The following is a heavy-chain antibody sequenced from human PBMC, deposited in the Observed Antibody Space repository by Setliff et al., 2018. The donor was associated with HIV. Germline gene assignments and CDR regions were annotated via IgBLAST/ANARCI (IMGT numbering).Heavy chain of an antibody. D-gene: IGHD3-10*01. Sequence: GASVKVSCKASGYTFTTYSIHWVRQAPGQSLEWMGWINVGKGDTKYSQELQGSITLTTDTSANTAYMKLSSLRSDDTAVYFCARGALLAVFDFDHWGHGTLVTVSS. CDR1: GYTFTTYS. J-gene: IGHJ4*01. CDR3: ARGALLAVFDFDH. CDR2: INVGKGDT. V-gene: IGHV1-3*01.